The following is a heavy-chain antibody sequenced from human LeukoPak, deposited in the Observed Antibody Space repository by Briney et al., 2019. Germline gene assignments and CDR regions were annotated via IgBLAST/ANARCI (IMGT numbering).Heavy chain of an antibody. CDR2: IYTSGST. CDR1: GGSISSGSYY. V-gene: IGHV4-61*02. Sequence: SQTLSLTCTVSGGSISSGSYYWSWIRQPAGKGLEWIGRIYTSGSTNYNPSLKSRVTISVDTSKNQFSLKLSSVTAADTAVYYCARNRGFSPFDAFDIWGQGTMVTVSS. CDR3: ARNRGFSPFDAFDI. D-gene: IGHD3-10*01. J-gene: IGHJ3*02.